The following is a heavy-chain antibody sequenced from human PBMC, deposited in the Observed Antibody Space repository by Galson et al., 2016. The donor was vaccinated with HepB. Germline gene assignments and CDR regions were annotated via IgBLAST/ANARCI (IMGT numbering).Heavy chain of an antibody. CDR1: GFPFSPYA. J-gene: IGHJ4*02. Sequence: SLRLSCAASGFPFSPYAMSWVRQPPGTGLEWVSSLSGSGDVTHHADSLKGRFTISRDNSKNTLYLQMNSLRAEDTALYYCAKSGVWGTHRSPDYWGQGTLVTVSS. CDR2: LSGSGDVT. CDR3: AKSGVWGTHRSPDY. V-gene: IGHV3-23*01. D-gene: IGHD3-16*02.